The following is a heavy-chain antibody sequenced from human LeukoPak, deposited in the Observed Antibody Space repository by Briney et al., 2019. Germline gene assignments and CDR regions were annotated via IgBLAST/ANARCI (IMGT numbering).Heavy chain of an antibody. Sequence: PGGSLRLSCAASGFTVRSSYMSWVRQAPGKGLEWVSAISGSGGSTYYADSVKGRFTISRDNSKNTLYLQMNSLRAEDTAVYYCAKDPDCTSGVCYTFFDYWGQGTLVTVSS. CDR3: AKDPDCTSGVCYTFFDY. D-gene: IGHD2-8*01. CDR2: ISGSGGST. J-gene: IGHJ4*02. CDR1: GFTVRSSY. V-gene: IGHV3-23*01.